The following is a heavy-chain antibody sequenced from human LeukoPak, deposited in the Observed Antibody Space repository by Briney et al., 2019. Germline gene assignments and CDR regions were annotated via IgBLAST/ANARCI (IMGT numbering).Heavy chain of an antibody. CDR2: INPSGGST. CDR1: GYTFTSYY. V-gene: IGHV1-46*01. D-gene: IGHD3-22*01. J-gene: IGHJ4*02. CDR3: AKLSSGYDYYFDY. Sequence: ASVKVSCXASGYTFTSYYMHWVRQAPGQGLEWMGIINPSGGSTSYAQKFQGRVTMTRDTSTSTVYMELSSLRSEDTAVYYCAKLSSGYDYYFDYWGQGTLVTVSS.